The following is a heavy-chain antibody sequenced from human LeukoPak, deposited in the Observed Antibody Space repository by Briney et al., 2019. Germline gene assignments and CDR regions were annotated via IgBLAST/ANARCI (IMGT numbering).Heavy chain of an antibody. CDR2: IRSKAYGGTT. J-gene: IGHJ3*02. CDR1: GFTFGDYA. D-gene: IGHD4-17*01. V-gene: IGHV3-49*04. CDR3: TRDPYGDPAIDI. Sequence: GRSLRLSCTASGFTFGDYAMSWVRQAPGKGLEWVGFIRSKAYGGTTEYAASVKGRFTISRDDSESIAYLQMNSLKTEDTAVYYCTRDPYGDPAIDIWGQGTMVTVSS.